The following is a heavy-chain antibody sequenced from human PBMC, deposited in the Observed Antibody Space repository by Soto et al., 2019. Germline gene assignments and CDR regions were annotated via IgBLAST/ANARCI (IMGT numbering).Heavy chain of an antibody. CDR1: GFIFGNYM. Sequence: EVQLLESGGGLVQPGESLRLSCAVSGFIFGNYMMTWVRQAPGKGLEWVSTIRDSGDSTYYGDSVKGRFTISRDNFKNTLYLRMDSLGAEDTAVYYCAPHVYCSGGSCHYDAFDIRGQGAMVTVSS. CDR3: APHVYCSGGSCHYDAFDI. D-gene: IGHD2-15*01. V-gene: IGHV3-23*01. J-gene: IGHJ3*02. CDR2: IRDSGDST.